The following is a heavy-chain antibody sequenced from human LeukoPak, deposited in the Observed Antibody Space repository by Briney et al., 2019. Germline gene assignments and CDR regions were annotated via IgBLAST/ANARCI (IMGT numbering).Heavy chain of an antibody. J-gene: IGHJ4*02. CDR2: IKSDGSST. D-gene: IGHD4-23*01. Sequence: GESLKSSCAASGFTFSSYWMHWVRQAPGKGLVWVSRIKSDGSSTRYADPVKGRFTISRDNAKNTLWLQMNSLRAEDAAVYYCATDLDYGGYSHFDFWGQGTLVTVSS. CDR1: GFTFSSYW. V-gene: IGHV3-74*01. CDR3: ATDLDYGGYSHFDF.